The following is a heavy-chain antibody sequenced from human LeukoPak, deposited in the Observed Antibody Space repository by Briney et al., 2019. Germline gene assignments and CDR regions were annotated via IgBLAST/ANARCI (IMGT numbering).Heavy chain of an antibody. CDR2: FIHSGST. V-gene: IGHV4-34*01. J-gene: IGHJ4*02. CDR3: ARGGGSSWYVDY. Sequence: SETLLLTCAVHGGPLSDYYWAWIPWTPGKVLEWIGAFIHSGSTGCSASVKSRVTLSVDTQQNQYCLKLSSETAADTAVYNCARGGGSSWYVDYWGQGTLVTVSS. CDR1: GGPLSDYY. D-gene: IGHD6-13*01.